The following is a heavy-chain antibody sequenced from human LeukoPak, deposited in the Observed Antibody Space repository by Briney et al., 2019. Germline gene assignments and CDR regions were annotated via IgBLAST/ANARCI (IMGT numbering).Heavy chain of an antibody. V-gene: IGHV3-23*01. CDR1: GFTFRSYA. Sequence: GGSLRLFRAASGFTFRSYAKSWVRQAPGKGLEWVTGISGSGGSTYYADSVKGRFTIPRHNSEHTLYLQMNSLIAEHTAVFYCANSRAYFDYWGQGTLVTVSS. J-gene: IGHJ4*02. CDR3: ANSRAYFDY. D-gene: IGHD3-10*01. CDR2: ISGSGGST.